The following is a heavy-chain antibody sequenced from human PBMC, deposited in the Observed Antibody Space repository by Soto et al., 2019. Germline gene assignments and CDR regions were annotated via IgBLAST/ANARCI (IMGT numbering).Heavy chain of an antibody. V-gene: IGHV3-23*01. CDR3: AKALTWGYDSSGYYYDY. D-gene: IGHD3-22*01. J-gene: IGHJ4*02. CDR1: GFTFSSYA. Sequence: EVQLLESGGGLVQPGGSLRLSCAASGFTFSSYAMSWVRQAPGKGLEWVSAISGSGGSTYYADSVKGRFTISRDNSKNTLYLQMNSLRAEDTAVYYCAKALTWGYDSSGYYYDYWGQGTLVTVSS. CDR2: ISGSGGST.